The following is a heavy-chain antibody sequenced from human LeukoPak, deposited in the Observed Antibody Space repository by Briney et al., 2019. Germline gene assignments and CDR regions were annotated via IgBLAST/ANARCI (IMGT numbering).Heavy chain of an antibody. CDR1: GFTVSSNY. V-gene: IGHV3-74*01. D-gene: IGHD5-18*01. CDR2: INTDGMIT. CDR3: VTIGYSCDSRGIDY. Sequence: GGSLRLSCAASGFTVSSNYMSWVRQVPGKGLVWVSRINTDGMITSYADSVKGRFTISRDIAKNTLYLQMNSLRAEDTAVYYCVTIGYSCDSRGIDYWGQGTLVTVSS. J-gene: IGHJ4*02.